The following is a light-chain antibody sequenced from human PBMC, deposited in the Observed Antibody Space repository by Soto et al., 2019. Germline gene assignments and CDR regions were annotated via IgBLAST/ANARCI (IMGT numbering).Light chain of an antibody. Sequence: DIQMTQSPATLSASVGDRVTITCLASQSVNKWLAWFQQKPGKVPKLLIFDASTLQTGVPSRFGGGGSGTDFTLTISSLQPEDFATYFCLQYHAYPRKFGQGTKVDIK. CDR2: DAS. CDR1: QSVNKW. J-gene: IGKJ1*01. V-gene: IGKV1-5*01. CDR3: LQYHAYPRK.